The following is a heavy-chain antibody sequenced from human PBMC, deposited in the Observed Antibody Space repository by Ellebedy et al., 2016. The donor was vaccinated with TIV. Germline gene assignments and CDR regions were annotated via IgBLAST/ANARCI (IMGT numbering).Heavy chain of an antibody. J-gene: IGHJ3*01. CDR3: STHGFNGSAYLALGAFDV. V-gene: IGHV3-15*04. CDR2: IESEPDGGTT. CDR1: GFTFTNAW. D-gene: IGHD7-27*01. Sequence: GGSLRLSCAASGFTFTNAWMSWVRQAPGKGLEWVGRIESEPDGGTTDYAAPVKGRFTISRDDSKSTLYLQMNSLRTEDTAVYYCSTHGFNGSAYLALGAFDVWGQGTMVTVSS.